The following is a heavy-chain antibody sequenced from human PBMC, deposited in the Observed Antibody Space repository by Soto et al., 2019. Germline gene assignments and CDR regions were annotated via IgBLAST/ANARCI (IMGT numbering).Heavy chain of an antibody. V-gene: IGHV5-51*01. CDR1: GYIFIDYW. Sequence: PGESLKISCKASGYIFIDYWIGWVRQMPGKGLEWMGIVYPRDSDTRYSPSFQGQVTISADRSTGTAFLRSRTLQASDTALYSCARTDNPSLDVCYWGQGALVS. CDR2: VYPRDSDT. CDR3: ARTDNPSLDVCY. D-gene: IGHD3-16*01. J-gene: IGHJ4*02.